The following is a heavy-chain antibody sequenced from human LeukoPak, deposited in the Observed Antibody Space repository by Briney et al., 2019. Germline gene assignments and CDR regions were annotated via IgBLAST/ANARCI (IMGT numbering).Heavy chain of an antibody. CDR3: ARPVPYDFWYWFDP. CDR1: GGSISSSSYY. CDR2: IYYSGST. Sequence: SETLSLTCTVSGGSISSSSYYWGWIRQPPGKGLEWIGSIYYSGSTYYNPSLKSRVTISVDTSKNQFSLKLSSVTAADTAVYYCARPVPYDFWYWFDPWGQGILVTVSS. V-gene: IGHV4-39*01. J-gene: IGHJ5*02. D-gene: IGHD3-3*01.